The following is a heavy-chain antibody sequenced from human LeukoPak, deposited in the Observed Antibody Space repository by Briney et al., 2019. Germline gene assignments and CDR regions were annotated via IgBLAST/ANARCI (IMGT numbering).Heavy chain of an antibody. D-gene: IGHD3-3*01. CDR3: ARATAVRFLEWLPPYYYYYMDV. Sequence: GASVKVSCKASGGTFSSYAISWVRQAPGQGLEWMGGIIPIFGTANYAQKFQGRVTITTDESTSTAYMELSSLRSEDTAVYYCARATAVRFLEWLPPYYYYYMDVWGKGTMVTVSS. V-gene: IGHV1-69*05. CDR2: IIPIFGTA. CDR1: GGTFSSYA. J-gene: IGHJ6*03.